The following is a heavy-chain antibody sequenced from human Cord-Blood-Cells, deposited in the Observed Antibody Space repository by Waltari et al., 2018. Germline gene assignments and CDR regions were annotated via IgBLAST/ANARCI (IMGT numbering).Heavy chain of an antibody. CDR3: ARRGRYCSSTSCYEYAFDI. D-gene: IGHD2-2*01. CDR1: GGSISSSSYY. V-gene: IGHV4-39*01. Sequence: QLQLQESGPGLVKPSETLSLTCTVSGGSISSSSYYRGWIRQPPGKGLEWIGSIYYSGSTYYNPSLKSRVTISVDTSKNQFSLKLSSVTAADTAVYYCARRGRYCSSTSCYEYAFDIWGQGTMVTVSS. J-gene: IGHJ3*02. CDR2: IYYSGST.